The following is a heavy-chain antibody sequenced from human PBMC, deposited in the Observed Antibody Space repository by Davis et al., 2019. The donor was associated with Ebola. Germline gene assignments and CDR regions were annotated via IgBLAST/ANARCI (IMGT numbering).Heavy chain of an antibody. Sequence: GGSLRLSCAASGFTFSSYSMNWVRQAPGKGLEWVSYISSSSSTIYYADSVKGRFTISRDNAKNSLYLQMNSLRAEDTAVYYCARDPSKGYCSGGSCYPLWGQGTLVTVSS. D-gene: IGHD2-15*01. J-gene: IGHJ4*02. CDR3: ARDPSKGYCSGGSCYPL. CDR2: ISSSSSTI. CDR1: GFTFSSYS. V-gene: IGHV3-48*04.